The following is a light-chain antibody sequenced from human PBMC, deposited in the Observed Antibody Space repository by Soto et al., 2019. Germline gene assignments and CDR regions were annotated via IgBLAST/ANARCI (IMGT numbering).Light chain of an antibody. J-gene: IGKJ3*01. Sequence: EIVLTQSPGTLSLSPWERVTLSCRASQSVSSSYLAWYQQKPGQAPRLLIYGVSNRATDIPDRFTGSGSGTDFTLTITRLEPEDFAVYYCQQYGNSPFTFGPGTKVDIK. CDR2: GVS. CDR3: QQYGNSPFT. V-gene: IGKV3-20*01. CDR1: QSVSSSY.